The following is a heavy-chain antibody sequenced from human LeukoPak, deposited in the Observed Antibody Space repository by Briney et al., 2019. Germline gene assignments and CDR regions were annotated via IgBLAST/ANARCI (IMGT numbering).Heavy chain of an antibody. CDR3: TTSSRGYSGYDA. D-gene: IGHD5-12*01. Sequence: SGGSLRLSCAASGFTFSSYSMNWVRQAPGKGLEWVSSISSSSSYIYYADSVKGRFTISRDNAKNSLYLQMNSLRAEDTAVYYCTTSSRGYSGYDAWGQGTMVTVSS. V-gene: IGHV3-21*01. CDR1: GFTFSSYS. J-gene: IGHJ3*01. CDR2: ISSSSSYI.